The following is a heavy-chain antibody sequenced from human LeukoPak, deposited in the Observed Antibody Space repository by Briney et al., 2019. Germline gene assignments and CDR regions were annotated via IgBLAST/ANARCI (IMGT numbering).Heavy chain of an antibody. CDR2: INPNSGGT. J-gene: IGHJ5*02. CDR3: ARDGSGSYYKNWFDP. V-gene: IGHV1-2*02. CDR1: GYTFTGYY. D-gene: IGHD3-10*01. Sequence: GASVKVSCKASGYTFTGYYMHWVRQAPGQGLEWMGWINPNSGGTNYAQKFQGRVPMTRDTSISTAYMELSRLRSDDTVAYYCARDGSGSYYKNWFDPWGQGTLVTVSS.